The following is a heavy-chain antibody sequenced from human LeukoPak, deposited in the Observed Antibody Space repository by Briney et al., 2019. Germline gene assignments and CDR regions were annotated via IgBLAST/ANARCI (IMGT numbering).Heavy chain of an antibody. V-gene: IGHV3-74*01. CDR3: ARGIVGAHDY. CDR1: GFTFSTCW. J-gene: IGHJ4*02. Sequence: PGGSLRLSCAASGFTFSTCWMHWVRQAPGKGLVWISRISNDGTNTNYADSVKGRFTISRDNAKNTLYLQMNSLRADDTAVYYCARGIVGAHDYWGQGTLVTVSS. D-gene: IGHD1-26*01. CDR2: ISNDGTNT.